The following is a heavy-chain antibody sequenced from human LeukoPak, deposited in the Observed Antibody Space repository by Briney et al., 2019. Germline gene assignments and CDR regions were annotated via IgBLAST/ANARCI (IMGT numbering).Heavy chain of an antibody. J-gene: IGHJ4*02. D-gene: IGHD4-17*01. V-gene: IGHV3-53*01. CDR3: AKDHDYGDYLLDY. Sequence: GGSLRLSCAASGFSVSSNYMSWVRQAPGKGLEWVSVIYSGDSTYYADSVKGRFTISRDNSKNTLYLQMNSLRAEDTAVYYCAKDHDYGDYLLDYWGQGTLVTVSS. CDR1: GFSVSSNY. CDR2: IYSGDST.